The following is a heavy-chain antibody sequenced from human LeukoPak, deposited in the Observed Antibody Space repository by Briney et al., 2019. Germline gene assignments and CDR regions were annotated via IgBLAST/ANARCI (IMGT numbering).Heavy chain of an antibody. V-gene: IGHV3-30-3*01. Sequence: GGSLRLSCAASGFTFSSYAMHWVRQAPGKGLEWVAVISYDGSNKYYADSVKGRFTISRDNSKNTLYLQMNSLRAEDTAVYYCGGMDVWGQGTTVTVSS. CDR2: ISYDGSNK. J-gene: IGHJ6*02. CDR1: GFTFSSYA. CDR3: GGMDV.